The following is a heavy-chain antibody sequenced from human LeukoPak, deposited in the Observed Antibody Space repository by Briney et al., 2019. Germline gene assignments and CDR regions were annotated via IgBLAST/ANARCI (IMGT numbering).Heavy chain of an antibody. CDR3: ARDGLSWILDS. CDR2: VYYSGAT. V-gene: IGHV4-59*01. Sequence: SETLSLTCTVSGGSLSSNYWSWIRQPPGKGLEWIGFVYYSGATNYNPSLKSRVTISVDTSKNQFSLKLTSVTAADTAVYYCARDGLSWILDSWDQGTLVTVSS. CDR1: GGSLSSNY. J-gene: IGHJ4*02. D-gene: IGHD2-2*03.